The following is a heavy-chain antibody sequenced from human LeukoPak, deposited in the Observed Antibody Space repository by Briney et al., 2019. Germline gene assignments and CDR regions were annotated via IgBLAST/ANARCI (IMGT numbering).Heavy chain of an antibody. CDR3: ARVTLVDTELILDY. D-gene: IGHD1-7*01. J-gene: IGHJ4*02. CDR1: GGTFSSYA. CDR2: IIPILGIA. V-gene: IGHV1-69*04. Sequence: GSSVKVSCKASGGTFSSYAISWVRQAPGQGLEWMGRIIPILGIANYAQKFQGRVTITADKSTSTAYMELSSLRSEDTAVYYCARVTLVDTELILDYWGQGTLVTVSS.